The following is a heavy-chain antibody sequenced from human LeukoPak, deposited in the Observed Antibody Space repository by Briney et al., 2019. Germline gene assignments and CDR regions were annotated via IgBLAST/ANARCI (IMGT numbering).Heavy chain of an antibody. J-gene: IGHJ4*02. CDR1: GGSISSSYW. D-gene: IGHD5-18*01. V-gene: IGHV4-4*02. Sequence: PSGTLSLTCAVSGGSISSSYWWSWVRQPPGKGLEWIGEIYYSGSTNYNPSLKSRGTISEDKSKSQFSLKLSSVTAADTAVYYCARKGYTIGSFDYWGQGTLVTVSS. CDR3: ARKGYTIGSFDY. CDR2: IYYSGST.